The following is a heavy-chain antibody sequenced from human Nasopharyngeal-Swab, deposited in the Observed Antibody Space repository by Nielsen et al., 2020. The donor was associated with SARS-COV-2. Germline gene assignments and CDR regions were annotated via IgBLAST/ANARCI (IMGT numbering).Heavy chain of an antibody. CDR2: TGSSSSSI. D-gene: IGHD1-26*01. J-gene: IGHJ4*02. CDR3: ARVGRENYFDY. Sequence: GESLKISCAASGFTFSSYSMNWVRQAPGKGLEWLSYTGSSSSSIYYADSVKGRFTISRDNGKNSLYLQMNSLRAEDTAVYYCARVGRENYFDYWGQGTLVTVSS. CDR1: GFTFSSYS. V-gene: IGHV3-48*01.